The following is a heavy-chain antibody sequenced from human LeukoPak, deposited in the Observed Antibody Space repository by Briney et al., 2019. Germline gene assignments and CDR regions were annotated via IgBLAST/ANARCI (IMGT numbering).Heavy chain of an antibody. CDR3: TTEVLRYFDWLLSQGTHAFDI. Sequence: GGSLRLSCAASGFTFSNVWMSWVRQAPGKGLEWVGRIKSKTDGGTTDYAAPVKGRFTISRDDSKNTLYLQMNSLKTEDTAVYYCTTEVLRYFDWLLSQGTHAFDIWGQGTMVTVSS. D-gene: IGHD3-9*01. CDR2: IKSKTDGGTT. V-gene: IGHV3-15*01. CDR1: GFTFSNVW. J-gene: IGHJ3*02.